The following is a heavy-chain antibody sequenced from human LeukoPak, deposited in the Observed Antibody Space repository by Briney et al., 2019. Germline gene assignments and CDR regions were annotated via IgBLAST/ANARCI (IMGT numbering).Heavy chain of an antibody. CDR1: GFTFSSYA. D-gene: IGHD3-16*01. CDR3: AKPGHVDYDYVWGPYYYYYYYMDV. CDR2: ISGSGGST. J-gene: IGHJ6*03. V-gene: IGHV3-23*01. Sequence: GGSLRLSCAASGFTFSSYAMSWVRQAPGKGLEWVSAISGSGGSTYYADSVKGRFTISRDNSKNTLYLQMNSLRAEDTAVYYCAKPGHVDYDYVWGPYYYYYYYMDVWGKGTTVTVSS.